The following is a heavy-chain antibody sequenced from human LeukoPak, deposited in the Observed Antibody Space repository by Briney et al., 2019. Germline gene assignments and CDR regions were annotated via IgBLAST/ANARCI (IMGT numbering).Heavy chain of an antibody. CDR2: IYYSGST. CDR1: GGSISSGGYY. CDR3: ARQTIGDYVGYFDY. D-gene: IGHD4-17*01. Sequence: KTSETLSLTCTVSGGSISSGGYYWSWIRQPPGKGLEWIGYIYYSGSTNYNPSLKSRVTISVDTSKNQFSLKLSSVTAADTAVYYCARQTIGDYVGYFDYWGQGTLVTVSS. V-gene: IGHV4-61*08. J-gene: IGHJ4*02.